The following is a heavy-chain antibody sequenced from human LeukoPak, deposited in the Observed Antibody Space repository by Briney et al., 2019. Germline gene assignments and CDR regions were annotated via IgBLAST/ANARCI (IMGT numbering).Heavy chain of an antibody. CDR2: ISSGNTI. CDR3: AREGGYDILDY. CDR1: GFTFSSYE. D-gene: IGHD5-12*01. Sequence: GGSLRLSCAASGFTFSSYEMNWVRQAPGKGLEWVSYISSGNTIYYVDSVKGRFIISRDNAKNSLYLRMNNLRAEDTAVYYCAREGGYDILDYWGQGTLVTVSS. V-gene: IGHV3-48*03. J-gene: IGHJ4*02.